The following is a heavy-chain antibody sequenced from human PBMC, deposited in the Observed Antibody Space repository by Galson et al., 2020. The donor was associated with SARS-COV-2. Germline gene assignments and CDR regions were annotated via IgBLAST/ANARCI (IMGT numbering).Heavy chain of an antibody. CDR1: GYTFTAYY. D-gene: IGHD2-2*01. CDR2: INPNSGGT. CDR3: ARVPPFYCSATSCYSLDV. J-gene: IGHJ6*04. V-gene: IGHV1-2*02. Sequence: ASVKVSCKASGYTFTAYYMHWVRQAPGQGLEWMGWINPNSGGTNYAQKFQGRVTMTRDTSITTAYMELSRLRSDDTDVYYCARVPPFYCSATSCYSLDVWGKGTTVTVSS.